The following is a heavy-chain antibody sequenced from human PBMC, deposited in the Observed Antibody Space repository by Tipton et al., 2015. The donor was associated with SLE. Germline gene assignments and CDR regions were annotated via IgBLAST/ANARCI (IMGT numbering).Heavy chain of an antibody. D-gene: IGHD6-13*01. CDR3: ARDSSEGHSWFDY. CDR2: IYHIGST. J-gene: IGHJ4*02. Sequence: LSCTVSGYSISSGYYWGWIRQPPGKGLEWIGSIYHIGSTYYNPSLKSRVTISVDTSKNQFSLKLSSVTAADTAVYYCARDSSEGHSWFDYWGQGTLVTVSS. CDR1: GYSISSGYY. V-gene: IGHV4-38-2*02.